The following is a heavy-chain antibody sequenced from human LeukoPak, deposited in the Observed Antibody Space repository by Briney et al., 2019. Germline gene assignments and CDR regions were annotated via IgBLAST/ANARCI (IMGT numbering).Heavy chain of an antibody. CDR2: IWYDGSNK. CDR3: ARDGYYGSGSQTYYYYYYGMDV. V-gene: IGHV3-33*01. J-gene: IGHJ6*04. Sequence: GRSLRLSCAASGFTFSSYGMHWVRQAPGKGLEWVAVIWYDGSNKYYADSVKGRFTISRDNSKNTLYLQMNSLSAEDTAVYYCARDGYYGSGSQTYYYYYYGMDVWGKGTTVTVSS. CDR1: GFTFSSYG. D-gene: IGHD3-10*01.